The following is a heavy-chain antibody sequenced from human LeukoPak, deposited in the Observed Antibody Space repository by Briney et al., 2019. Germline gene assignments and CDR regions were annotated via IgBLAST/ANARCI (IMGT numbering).Heavy chain of an antibody. CDR1: GFTFSSYA. Sequence: GGSLRLSCAASGFTFSSYAMTWVRQAPGKGLEWASTISTSGGTTYHADSVKGRFTISRDNAKNTLYLQMNSLRVEDTAVYYCARGRPHGNDYWGQGTLVTVSS. J-gene: IGHJ4*02. D-gene: IGHD4-23*01. CDR2: ISTSGGTT. V-gene: IGHV3-23*01. CDR3: ARGRPHGNDY.